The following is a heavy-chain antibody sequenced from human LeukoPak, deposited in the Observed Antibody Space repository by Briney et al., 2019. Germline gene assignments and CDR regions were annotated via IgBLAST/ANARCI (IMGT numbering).Heavy chain of an antibody. V-gene: IGHV1-18*01. CDR2: ISAYNGNT. Sequence: WASVKVSCKASGYTFTSYGISWVRQAPGQGLEWMGWISAYNGNTDYAQKLQGRVTMTTDTSTSTAYMELRSLRSDDTAVYYCARDPYYYDSSGYDYWGQGTLVTVSS. D-gene: IGHD3-22*01. CDR1: GYTFTSYG. J-gene: IGHJ4*02. CDR3: ARDPYYYDSSGYDY.